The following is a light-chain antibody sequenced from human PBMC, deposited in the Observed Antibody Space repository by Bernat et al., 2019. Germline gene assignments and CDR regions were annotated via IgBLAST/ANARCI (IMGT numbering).Light chain of an antibody. V-gene: IGKV1-5*03. CDR1: QSISSW. CDR3: RKYNSYPLT. J-gene: IGKJ4*01. Sequence: DIQMTHSPSTLSASVGDRVTITCRASQSISSWLAWYQQKPGKAPKLLIYKASSLESGVPSRFSGSGSGTEFTLTISSLQPDDFATYYCRKYNSYPLTFGGGTKVEIK. CDR2: KAS.